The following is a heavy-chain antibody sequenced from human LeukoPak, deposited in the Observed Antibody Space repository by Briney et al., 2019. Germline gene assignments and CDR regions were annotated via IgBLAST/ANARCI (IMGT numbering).Heavy chain of an antibody. J-gene: IGHJ4*02. D-gene: IGHD2-2*01. Sequence: KPGESLRLSCAASGFSFSSYSMNWIRQAPGKGLEWVSSITSSRSSIYHADSVKGRFTISRDNAKNSLYLQMNSLRAEDTALYYCARDECSSTNCYSNYWGQGILVTVSS. CDR1: GFSFSSYS. CDR3: ARDECSSTNCYSNY. V-gene: IGHV3-21*01. CDR2: ITSSRSSI.